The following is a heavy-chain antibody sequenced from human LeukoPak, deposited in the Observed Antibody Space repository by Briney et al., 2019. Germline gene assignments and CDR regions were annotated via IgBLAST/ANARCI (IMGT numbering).Heavy chain of an antibody. V-gene: IGHV3-48*03. CDR1: GFTLSSYE. CDR2: ISASDTSI. Sequence: GGSLRISCAASGFTLSSYEMNWVRQAPGKGLEWVSYISASDTSIYYADSVKGRFTFSRDNAKNSVYLQMNSLRAEDTALYYCARAVEGTTYFDYWGQGTLVTVSS. J-gene: IGHJ4*02. CDR3: ARAVEGTTYFDY. D-gene: IGHD1-26*01.